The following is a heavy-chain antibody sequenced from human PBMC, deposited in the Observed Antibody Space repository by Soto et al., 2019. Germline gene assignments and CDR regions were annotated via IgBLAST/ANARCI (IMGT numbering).Heavy chain of an antibody. CDR3: ARGLTMGQLPSHFDH. CDR2: VHSSGIT. D-gene: IGHD3-16*01. CDR1: GGSVSNDNFY. V-gene: IGHV4-61*01. J-gene: IGHJ5*02. Sequence: PSETLSFTCTVSGGSVSNDNFYWSWIRQPPGKGLEWIGYVHSSGITNYNPSLKRRVTISVDTSRNQFSLRLSSVTAADTAVYYCARGLTMGQLPSHFDHWGQGTLVTVSS.